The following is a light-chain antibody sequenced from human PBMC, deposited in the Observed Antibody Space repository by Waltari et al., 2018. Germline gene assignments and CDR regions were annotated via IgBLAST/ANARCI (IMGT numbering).Light chain of an antibody. J-gene: IGLJ3*02. Sequence: SYELTQPPSVSVSPGQTATIPCSGAVLPTQHAYWYQQKPGQAPVLVMKKDTERPSGIPERFSGSSSGATVALTISGVQTEDEADYYCQSADSRGSYHWVFGGGTKLTVL. CDR3: QSADSRGSYHWV. CDR1: VLPTQH. V-gene: IGLV3-25*03. CDR2: KDT.